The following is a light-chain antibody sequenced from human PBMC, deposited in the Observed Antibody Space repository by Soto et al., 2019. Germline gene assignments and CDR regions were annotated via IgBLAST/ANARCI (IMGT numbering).Light chain of an antibody. Sequence: QSALTQSPSVSAAPGQTVTISCSGGSSNIGKNYVSWYQHLPGTAPKLLIYEDHKRPSGIPDRFSGSKSATSATLDITGLQTGDEGDYYCGTWDSSLNAGVFGGGTKLTVL. CDR3: GTWDSSLNAGV. V-gene: IGLV1-51*02. CDR2: EDH. J-gene: IGLJ3*02. CDR1: SSNIGKNY.